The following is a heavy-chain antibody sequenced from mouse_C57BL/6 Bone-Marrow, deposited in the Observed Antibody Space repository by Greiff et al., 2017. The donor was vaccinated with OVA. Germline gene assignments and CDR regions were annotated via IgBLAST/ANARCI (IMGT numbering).Heavy chain of an antibody. CDR2: IDPEDGAT. V-gene: IGHV14-1*01. CDR1: GFNIKDYY. CDR3: TTRAMDY. Sequence: VQLQQSGAELVRPGASVKLSCTASGFNIKDYYMHWVKQRPEQGLEWIGWIDPEDGATEYAPKFKGQATMTADTTSNTAYLQLSSLTSEDAAVYYGTTRAMDYWGQGTSVTVSS. J-gene: IGHJ4*01.